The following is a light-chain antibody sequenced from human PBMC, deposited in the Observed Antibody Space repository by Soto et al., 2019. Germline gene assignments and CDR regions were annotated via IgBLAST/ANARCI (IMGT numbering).Light chain of an antibody. CDR1: QGISNF. J-gene: IGKJ3*01. CDR3: QKYSSATFT. CDR2: AAS. Sequence: DIQMTQSPSSLSASVGDRVTITCRARQGISNFLVWYQQKPGKVPKVLIYAASTLQSGVPSRFSGSGSGTDFTLTISSLQPEDVATYYCQKYSSATFTFGPGTKVDIK. V-gene: IGKV1-27*01.